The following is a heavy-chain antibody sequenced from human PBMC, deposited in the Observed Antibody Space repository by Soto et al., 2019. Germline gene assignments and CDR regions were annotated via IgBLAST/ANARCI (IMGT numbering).Heavy chain of an antibody. CDR3: ARLPSTGDPDLRFAS. Sequence: SETLSLTCNVSGGSISTSRSYWAWIRQPPGKGLEWLANIFYSGSTYYNPSLASRVTVSADTSKNEFSLKLRSVTAADTAVYYCARLPSTGDPDLRFASWGQGTLVPVSS. J-gene: IGHJ5*01. CDR2: IFYSGST. D-gene: IGHD2-21*01. CDR1: GGSISTSRSY. V-gene: IGHV4-39*01.